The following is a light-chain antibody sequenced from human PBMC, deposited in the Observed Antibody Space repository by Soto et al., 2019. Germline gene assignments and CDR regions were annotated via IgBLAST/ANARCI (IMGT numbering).Light chain of an antibody. CDR1: SSDVGGYNY. V-gene: IGLV2-8*01. Sequence: QSVLTQPPSASGSPGQSVTISCTGTSSDVGGYNYVSWYQQHPGKAPKLMIYEVSERPSGVPDRFSGSKSSSTASLTVSGIQAEDEADYYCSSYAGSNNFVFGTGTKVTVL. CDR2: EVS. CDR3: SSYAGSNNFV. J-gene: IGLJ1*01.